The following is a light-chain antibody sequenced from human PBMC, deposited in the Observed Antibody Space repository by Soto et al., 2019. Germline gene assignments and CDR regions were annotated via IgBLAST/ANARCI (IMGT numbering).Light chain of an antibody. CDR3: QQRSNWPPT. J-gene: IGKJ4*01. Sequence: EIVLTQSPATLSLSPGERVTLSCRAGQSVSSYLAWYQQKPGQAPRLLIYDASNRATGIPARFSGSGSGTDFTLTISSLEPEDFAVYYCQQRSNWPPTFGGGTKVEIK. CDR1: QSVSSY. CDR2: DAS. V-gene: IGKV3-11*01.